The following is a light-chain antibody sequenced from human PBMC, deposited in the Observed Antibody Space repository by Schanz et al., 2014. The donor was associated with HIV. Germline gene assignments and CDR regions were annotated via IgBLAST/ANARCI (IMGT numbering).Light chain of an antibody. Sequence: QSVLTQPPSVSAAPGQKVTISCSGSSSNIGNNYVSWYQQLPGTAPELLIYDNDKRPSGIPDRFSGSKSGTSATLGITGLQTGDEADYYCGAWDNSLSGHHYVFGTGTKLTVL. CDR3: GAWDNSLSGHHYV. CDR1: SSNIGNNY. J-gene: IGLJ1*01. CDR2: DND. V-gene: IGLV1-51*01.